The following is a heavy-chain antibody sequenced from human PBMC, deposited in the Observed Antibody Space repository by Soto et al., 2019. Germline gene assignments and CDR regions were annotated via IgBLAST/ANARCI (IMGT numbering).Heavy chain of an antibody. V-gene: IGHV1-69*01. CDR2: IIPIFGTA. D-gene: IGHD5-12*01. Sequence: QVQLVQSGAEVKKPGSSVKVSCKASGGTFSSYAISWVRQAPGQGLEWLCGIIPIFGTANYAQKFQGRVTITADESTSTAEMELSRLRSEDTAVYYCARDLDSGRDYYYYCYGMNVWGQGPTVTVSS. CDR1: GGTFSSYA. J-gene: IGHJ6*02. CDR3: ARDLDSGRDYYYYCYGMNV.